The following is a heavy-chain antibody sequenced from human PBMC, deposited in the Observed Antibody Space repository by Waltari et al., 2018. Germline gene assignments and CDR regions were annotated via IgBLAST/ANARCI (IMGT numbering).Heavy chain of an antibody. D-gene: IGHD1-26*01. V-gene: IGHV3-48*03. CDR1: GFTFSNYN. CDR3: VREGSGFDP. Sequence: VQLVESGGGLVQPGGSLRLSGAASGFTFSNYNFNWVRQAPGKGLEWVSFLSSGGGTIFYPESVKGRFTISRDDAKSSLYLQMNSLRAEDTAVYYCVREGSGFDPWGQGTQVTVSS. CDR2: LSSGGGTI. J-gene: IGHJ5*02.